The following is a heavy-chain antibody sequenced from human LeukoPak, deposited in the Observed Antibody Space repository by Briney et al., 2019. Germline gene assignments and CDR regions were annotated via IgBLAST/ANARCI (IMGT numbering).Heavy chain of an antibody. J-gene: IGHJ4*02. CDR2: IYYTGST. V-gene: IGHV4-59*01. Sequence: SETLSLTCTVSGDPISSSYWSWIRQSPGKGLEWIGFIYYTGSTNYNPSLKSRVTISVDTSKNQFSLKLRSVTAADTAVYYCAQGSSNWAKFDYWGQGTLVTVSS. D-gene: IGHD4-11*01. CDR3: AQGSSNWAKFDY. CDR1: GDPISSSY.